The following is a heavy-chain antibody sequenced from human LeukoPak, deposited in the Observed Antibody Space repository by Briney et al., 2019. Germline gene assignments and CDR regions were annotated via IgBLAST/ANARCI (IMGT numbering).Heavy chain of an antibody. CDR1: GFTFSSYS. V-gene: IGHV3-48*01. CDR2: ISTSSAVM. J-gene: IGHJ5*02. Sequence: GGSLRLSCAASGFTFSSYSISWVRQAPGKGLEWVSYISTSSAVMYYADSVKGRFTISRDDARNSVSLQMNSLRADDTAVYYCARDVGYCSGGSCYRWFAPWGQGTLVIVPS. CDR3: ARDVGYCSGGSCYRWFAP. D-gene: IGHD2-15*01.